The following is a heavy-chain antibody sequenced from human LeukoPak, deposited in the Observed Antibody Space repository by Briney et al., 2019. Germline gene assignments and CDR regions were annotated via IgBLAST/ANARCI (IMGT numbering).Heavy chain of an antibody. CDR2: IYYSGST. V-gene: IGHV4-39*07. CDR1: GGSISSSSYY. Sequence: SETLSLTCTVSGGSISSSSYYWGWIRQPPGKGLEWIGSIYYSGSTYYNPSLKSRVTISVDTSKNQFSLKLSSVTAADTAVYYCARAVGSGIYYYYYYYYMDVWGKGTTVTISS. CDR3: ARAVGSGIYYYYYYYYMDV. J-gene: IGHJ6*03. D-gene: IGHD3-10*01.